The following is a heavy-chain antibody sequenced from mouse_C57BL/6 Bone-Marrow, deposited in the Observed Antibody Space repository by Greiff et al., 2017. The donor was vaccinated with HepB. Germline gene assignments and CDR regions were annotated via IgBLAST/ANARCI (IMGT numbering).Heavy chain of an antibody. D-gene: IGHD1-1*01. J-gene: IGHJ2*01. Sequence: EVQLVESGGGLVKPGGSLKLSCAASGFTFSSYTMSWVRQTPEKRLEWVATISGGGGNTYYPDSVKGRFTISRDNAKNTLYLQMSSLRSEDTALYYCARHEVVATWDFDYWGQGTTLTVSS. CDR2: ISGGGGNT. CDR1: GFTFSSYT. CDR3: ARHEVVATWDFDY. V-gene: IGHV5-9*01.